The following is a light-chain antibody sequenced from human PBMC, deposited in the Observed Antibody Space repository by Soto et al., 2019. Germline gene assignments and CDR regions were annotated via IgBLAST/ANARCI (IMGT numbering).Light chain of an antibody. Sequence: DIQMTQSPSSLSASVGDRVTITCRASQSISSYLNWYQQKPGKDPKLLIYAAYSLQSRVPSRFSGSGSGTAFTLTISSLQPEDFAPYYFQQSYSTPPLTFGGGTKVELK. V-gene: IGKV1-39*01. CDR2: AAY. CDR3: QQSYSTPPLT. CDR1: QSISSY. J-gene: IGKJ4*01.